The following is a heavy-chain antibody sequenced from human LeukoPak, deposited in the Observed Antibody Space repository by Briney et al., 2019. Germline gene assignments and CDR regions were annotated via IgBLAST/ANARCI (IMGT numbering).Heavy chain of an antibody. V-gene: IGHV4-59*11. Sequence: SETLSLTCTVSGGSISSHSLSWIRQPPGKGLEWIGCISFSGSTNYNPSLKSRLTISVDTSKNQFSLKLSSVTAADTAVYFCARDFWSGSNWFDPWGQGTLVTVSS. CDR1: GGSISSHS. J-gene: IGHJ5*02. D-gene: IGHD3-3*01. CDR3: ARDFWSGSNWFDP. CDR2: ISFSGST.